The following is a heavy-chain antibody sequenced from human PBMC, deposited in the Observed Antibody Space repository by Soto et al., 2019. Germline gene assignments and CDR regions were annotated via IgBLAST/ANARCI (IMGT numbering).Heavy chain of an antibody. J-gene: IGHJ6*02. Sequence: ASVKVSCKVSGYTLTELSMHWVRQAPGKGLEWMGGFDPEDGETIYAQKFQGRVTMTEDTSTDTAYMELSSLRSEDTAVYYCATCPFDQEGPAANYYYYGMDVWGQGTTVTVSS. V-gene: IGHV1-24*01. CDR3: ATCPFDQEGPAANYYYYGMDV. CDR2: FDPEDGET. CDR1: GYTLTELS. D-gene: IGHD2-2*01.